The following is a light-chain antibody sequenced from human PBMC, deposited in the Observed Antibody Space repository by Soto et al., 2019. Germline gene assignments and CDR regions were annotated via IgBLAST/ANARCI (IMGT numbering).Light chain of an antibody. V-gene: IGKV3-15*01. Sequence: EIVMTQSPDTLSVSPGEGATLSCRVSQSIMSNLAWYQQRPGQAPRLLMYGASTRADGIPARFTGSGSGTEFTLTISSLQSEDFAVYYCQQYHIWPPWTSGQGTKVDIK. CDR1: QSIMSN. J-gene: IGKJ1*01. CDR2: GAS. CDR3: QQYHIWPPWT.